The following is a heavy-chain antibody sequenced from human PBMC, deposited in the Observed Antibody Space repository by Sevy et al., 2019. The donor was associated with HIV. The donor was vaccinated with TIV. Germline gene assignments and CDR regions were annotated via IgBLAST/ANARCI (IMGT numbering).Heavy chain of an antibody. Sequence: GGSLRLSCAGFGFTFSTYSMNWVRQAPGKGLEWISFISGSSNYIYYADSVKGRFTISRDNVKDSQYQQMNSLRVEDTAVYFCARDGKAWDLLNYWGQGTLVTVSS. CDR3: ARDGKAWDLLNY. CDR2: ISGSSNYI. J-gene: IGHJ4*02. CDR1: GFTFSTYS. D-gene: IGHD1-26*01. V-gene: IGHV3-21*01.